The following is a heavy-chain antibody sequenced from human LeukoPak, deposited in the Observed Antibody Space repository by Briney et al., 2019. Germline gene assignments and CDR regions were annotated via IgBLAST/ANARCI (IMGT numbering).Heavy chain of an antibody. Sequence: SETLSLTCTVSSGSVSSGSYYWSWIRQPPGKGLEWIGYIYYSGRTNYNPSLKSRVSISVDTSKNQFSLKLSSVTAADTAVYYCARDFRGSVDAFDIWGQGTMVAVSS. CDR2: IYYSGRT. CDR3: ARDFRGSVDAFDI. J-gene: IGHJ3*02. V-gene: IGHV4-61*01. CDR1: SGSVSSGSYY.